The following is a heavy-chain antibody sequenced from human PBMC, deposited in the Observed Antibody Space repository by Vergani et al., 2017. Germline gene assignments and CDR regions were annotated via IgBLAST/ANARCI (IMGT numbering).Heavy chain of an antibody. V-gene: IGHV3-30*02. CDR1: GFTFRNFG. CDR3: AKYLRDSTDGLPDS. Sequence: QVHLVESAGRVVQPGGSLRLSCAASGFTFRNFGMHWIRQAPGKGLECLAYIGKDGINTRYRDAVKGRFTVSRDNSKDILYLQMDSLRSEDTALYYCAKYLRDSTDGLPDSWGPGTLVIVSS. CDR2: IGKDGINT. J-gene: IGHJ4*02. D-gene: IGHD2-21*02.